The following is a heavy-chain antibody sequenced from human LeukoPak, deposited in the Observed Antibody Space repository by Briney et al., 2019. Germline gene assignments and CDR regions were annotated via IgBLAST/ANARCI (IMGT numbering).Heavy chain of an antibody. CDR2: FDLEDVET. Sequence: ASVKVSYKVSRYTLSELSMYWVRPAPGKGREWRGGFDLEDVETNYVQKFQGRVNMTEETSTDTDYMELSSLRSDDKAVYFCAAGEVGQLFDYWGQGTLVTVSS. V-gene: IGHV1-24*01. CDR3: AAGEVGQLFDY. CDR1: RYTLSELS. J-gene: IGHJ4*02. D-gene: IGHD5-24*01.